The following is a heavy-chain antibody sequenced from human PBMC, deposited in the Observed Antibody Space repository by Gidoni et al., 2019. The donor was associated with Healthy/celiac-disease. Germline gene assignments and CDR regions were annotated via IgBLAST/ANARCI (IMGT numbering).Heavy chain of an antibody. J-gene: IGHJ4*02. CDR3: ARGTGITIFGGFDY. Sequence: QVQLVESGGGVVQPGRSLRLSCAASGFTFSSYAMHWVRQAPGKGLEWVAVISYDGSNKYYADSVKGRFTISRDNSKNTLYLQMNSLRAEDTAVYYCARGTGITIFGGFDYWGQGTLVTVSS. V-gene: IGHV3-30*01. CDR2: ISYDGSNK. D-gene: IGHD3-3*01. CDR1: GFTFSSYA.